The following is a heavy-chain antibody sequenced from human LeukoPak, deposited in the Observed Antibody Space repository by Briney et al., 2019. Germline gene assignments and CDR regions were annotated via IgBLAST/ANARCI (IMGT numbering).Heavy chain of an antibody. V-gene: IGHV3-33*01. CDR1: GFTLSQYA. CDR2: IWYDGSND. Sequence: GRSLRLSCAASGFTLSQYAMHWVRQAPGKGLEWVAAIWYDGSNDYYADSVKGRFTISRDNSKNTLSLQMNSLRAEDTAVCYCARDPSYYYDSSGRAHLDYWGQGTLVTVSS. CDR3: ARDPSYYYDSSGRAHLDY. D-gene: IGHD3-22*01. J-gene: IGHJ4*02.